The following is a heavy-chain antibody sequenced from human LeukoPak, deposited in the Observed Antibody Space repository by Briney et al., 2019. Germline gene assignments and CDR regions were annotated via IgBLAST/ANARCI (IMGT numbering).Heavy chain of an antibody. CDR2: IYYSGST. Sequence: SETLSLTYTVSGGSISSGGYYWSWIRQHPGRGLEWIGYIYYSGSTYYNPSLKSRVTISVDTSKNQFSLKLSSVTAADTAVYYCARGRVYYYGSGIQFDPWGQGTLVTVSS. J-gene: IGHJ5*02. V-gene: IGHV4-31*03. D-gene: IGHD3-10*01. CDR1: GGSISSGGYY. CDR3: ARGRVYYYGSGIQFDP.